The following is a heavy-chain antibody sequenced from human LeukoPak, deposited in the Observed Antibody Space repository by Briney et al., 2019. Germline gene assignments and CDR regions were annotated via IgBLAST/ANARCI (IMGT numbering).Heavy chain of an antibody. D-gene: IGHD1/OR15-1a*01. Sequence: SQTLSLTCTVSGGSISSGDYYWSWIRQPPGKGLEWIGYIYYTGSTNYNPSLKSRVTISLDTSKNQFSLKLSSMTAADTAVYYCARQRVNKWNNLWSFDYWGQGTLVTVSS. V-gene: IGHV4-61*08. CDR2: IYYTGST. CDR3: ARQRVNKWNNLWSFDY. J-gene: IGHJ4*02. CDR1: GGSISSGDYY.